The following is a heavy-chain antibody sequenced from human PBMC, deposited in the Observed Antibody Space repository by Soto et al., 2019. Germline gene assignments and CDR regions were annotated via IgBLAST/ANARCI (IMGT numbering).Heavy chain of an antibody. D-gene: IGHD1-7*01. CDR1: GYSFTSYW. CDR2: IDPSDSYT. V-gene: IGHV5-10-1*01. Sequence: GESLKISCKGSGYSFTSYWISWVRQMPGKGLEWMGRIDPSDSYTNYSPSFQGHVTISADKSISTAYLQWSSLKASDTAMYYCARLGTTPTNVFYGMDVWGQGTTVTVSS. CDR3: ARLGTTPTNVFYGMDV. J-gene: IGHJ6*02.